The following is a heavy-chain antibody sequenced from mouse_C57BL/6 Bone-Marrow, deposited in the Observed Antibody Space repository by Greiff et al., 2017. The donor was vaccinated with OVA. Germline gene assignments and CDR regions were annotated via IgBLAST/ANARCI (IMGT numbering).Heavy chain of an antibody. CDR2: IYPGSGST. D-gene: IGHD2-4*01. CDR1: GYTFTSYW. CDR3: ARGYYDEGVYSFDY. V-gene: IGHV1-55*01. J-gene: IGHJ2*01. Sequence: QVQLQQPGAELVKPGASVKMSCKASGYTFTSYWITWVKQRPGQGLEWIGDIYPGSGSTNYNEKFKSKATLTVDTSSSTAYMQLSSLTSEDSAVYYCARGYYDEGVYSFDYWGQGTTLTVSS.